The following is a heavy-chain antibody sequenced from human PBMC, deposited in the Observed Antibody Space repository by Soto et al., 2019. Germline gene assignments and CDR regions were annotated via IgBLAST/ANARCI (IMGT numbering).Heavy chain of an antibody. CDR2: FIPLFGST. CDR3: ARGGHGDNAWSFDY. J-gene: IGHJ4*02. Sequence: QVHLVQSGAEVKKPGSSLKVSCTASGGTFRSYAVSWVRQAPGQGLEWVGGFIPLFGSTNYALDFQGRLTMSADESRTTVYMELSSLRSDDTAVYFCARGGHGDNAWSFDYWGQGTLVTVSS. D-gene: IGHD1-1*01. V-gene: IGHV1-69*01. CDR1: GGTFRSYA.